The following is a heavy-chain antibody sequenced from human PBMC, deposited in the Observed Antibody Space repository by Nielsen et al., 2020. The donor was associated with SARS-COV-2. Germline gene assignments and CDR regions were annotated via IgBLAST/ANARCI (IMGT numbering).Heavy chain of an antibody. J-gene: IGHJ6*02. V-gene: IGHV3-23*01. CDR1: GFTISTYA. D-gene: IGHD2-21*02. CDR2: ISAST. CDR3: ARDIGDPDLYGMDV. Sequence: GGSLRLSCSASGFTISTYAMSWVRQAPGKGLEWVSAISASTYYADSVKGRFTISRDNSKNTLYLQMNSLRAEDTSVYYCARDIGDPDLYGMDVWGQGTTVTVSS.